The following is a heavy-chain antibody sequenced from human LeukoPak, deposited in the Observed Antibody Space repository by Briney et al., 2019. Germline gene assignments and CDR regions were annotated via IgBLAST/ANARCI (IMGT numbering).Heavy chain of an antibody. CDR2: IYSGGKT. CDR3: ARDLLPFSSIANGMDV. V-gene: IGHV3-66*01. J-gene: IGHJ6*02. D-gene: IGHD2/OR15-2a*01. Sequence: GGSLRLSCAASGFTVNSNCMTWVRRAPGKGLHWVSVIYSGGKTYYAESVKGRFTISRDNSRNTLYLQMNSLRAEDTAVYYCARDLLPFSSIANGMDVWGQGTTVTVSS. CDR1: GFTVNSNC.